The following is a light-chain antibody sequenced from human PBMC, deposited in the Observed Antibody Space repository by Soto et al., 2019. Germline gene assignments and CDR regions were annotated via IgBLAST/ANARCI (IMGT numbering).Light chain of an antibody. Sequence: QSALAQPASVSGSPGQSTIISCTGTSSDVGGYNYVSWYQQHPGKAPKFLIYEVDNRASGVPDRFSGSKSGNTASLTISGLQAEDEADYYCSSYTSSNTLVFGTGTKVTV. CDR1: SSDVGGYNY. V-gene: IGLV2-14*01. J-gene: IGLJ1*01. CDR2: EVD. CDR3: SSYTSSNTLV.